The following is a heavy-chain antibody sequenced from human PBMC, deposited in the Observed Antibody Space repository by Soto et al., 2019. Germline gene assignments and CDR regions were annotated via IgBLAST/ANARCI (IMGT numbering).Heavy chain of an antibody. D-gene: IGHD1-26*01. Sequence: QVQLVQSGAEVKKPGASVKVSCKASGYTFTSYGISWVRQAPGQGLEWMGWISANTNYAQKLQGRVTMTTDTSTSTAYMELRSLRSDDTAVYYCARDRGSYALDYWGQGTLVTVSS. CDR1: GYTFTSYG. CDR3: ARDRGSYALDY. V-gene: IGHV1-18*01. J-gene: IGHJ4*02. CDR2: ISANT.